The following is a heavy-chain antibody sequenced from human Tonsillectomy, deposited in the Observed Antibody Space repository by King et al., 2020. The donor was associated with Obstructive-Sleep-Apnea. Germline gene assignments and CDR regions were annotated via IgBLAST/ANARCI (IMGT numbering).Heavy chain of an antibody. Sequence: VQLVESGGGLVQPGRSLRLSYAASGFTFDDYAMHWVRQAPGKGLEWVSGISWNSDNIVYADSVKGRFTISRDNAKNSLYLQMNSLRVEDTALYYCAKGYYDTSGYYFDYWGKGTLVTVSS. CDR1: GFTFDDYA. J-gene: IGHJ4*02. D-gene: IGHD3-22*01. CDR2: ISWNSDNI. CDR3: AKGYYDTSGYYFDY. V-gene: IGHV3-9*01.